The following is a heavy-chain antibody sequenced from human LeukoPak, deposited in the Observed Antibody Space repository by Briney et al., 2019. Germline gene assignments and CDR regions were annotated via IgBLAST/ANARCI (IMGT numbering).Heavy chain of an antibody. Sequence: SETLSLTCTVSGGSISSGDYYWSWMRQPPGKGLEWIVYIYYSGSTYYNPSLKSRVTISVDTSKNQFSLKLTSVTAADTAVYYCARGRRTGTTDYWGQGTLVTVSS. J-gene: IGHJ4*02. V-gene: IGHV4-30-4*08. CDR2: IYYSGST. CDR1: GGSISSGDYY. CDR3: ARGRRTGTTDY. D-gene: IGHD1-7*01.